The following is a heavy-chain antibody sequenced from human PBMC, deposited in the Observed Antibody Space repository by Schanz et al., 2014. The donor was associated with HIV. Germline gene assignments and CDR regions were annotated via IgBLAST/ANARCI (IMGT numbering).Heavy chain of an antibody. J-gene: IGHJ4*02. CDR1: GYTFTSYG. D-gene: IGHD5-18*01. CDR3: AGTPMITGAFDH. V-gene: IGHV1-18*01. CDR2: ISAYNGNT. Sequence: QAQLVQSGAEVKKPGASVKVSCKASGYTFTSYGISWVRQAPGQGLEWMGWISAYNGNTNYAPKFQGRVTMTRDTSTTTVYMEMSSLRSEDTAVYYCAGTPMITGAFDHRGQGNLVTVSS.